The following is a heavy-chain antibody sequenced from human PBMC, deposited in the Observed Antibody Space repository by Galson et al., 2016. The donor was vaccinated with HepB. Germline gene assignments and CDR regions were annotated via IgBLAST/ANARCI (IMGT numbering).Heavy chain of an antibody. Sequence: SLRLSCAVSGFSVSSNYMGWVRQAPGRGLDWVSVIYIGGGKYSADPVQGRFAISRDKSKNTLYLQMDGLRPEDTAIYYCVKGGTTGRPTYFFDHWGRGTRVTVSS. CDR1: GFSVSSNY. CDR2: IYIGGGK. J-gene: IGHJ4*02. D-gene: IGHD3-9*01. CDR3: VKGGTTGRPTYFFDH. V-gene: IGHV3-53*01.